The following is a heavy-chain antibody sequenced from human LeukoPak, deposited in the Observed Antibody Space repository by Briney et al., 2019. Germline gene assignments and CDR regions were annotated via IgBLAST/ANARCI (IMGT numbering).Heavy chain of an antibody. CDR2: IYYSGST. Sequence: SETLSLTCTVSGGSLSSSRYYWGWVRQPPGTGREWVGSIYYSGSTYYNPSLKSRVTISVDTSKNQFSLKLSSVTAADTAVYYCARVYYDSSGYYSDGAFDIWGQGTMVTVSS. CDR1: GGSLSSSRYY. J-gene: IGHJ3*02. D-gene: IGHD3-22*01. CDR3: ARVYYDSSGYYSDGAFDI. V-gene: IGHV4-39*07.